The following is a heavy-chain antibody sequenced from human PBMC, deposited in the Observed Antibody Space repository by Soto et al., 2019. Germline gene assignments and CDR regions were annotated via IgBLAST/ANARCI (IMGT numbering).Heavy chain of an antibody. Sequence: GGSLRLSCAASGFTFSSYGMHWVRQAPGKGLEWVAVISYDGSNKYYADSVKGRFTISRDNSKNTLYLQMNSLRAEDTAVYYCAKDLSSSSGAGYWGQGTLVTVSS. V-gene: IGHV3-30*18. J-gene: IGHJ4*02. CDR3: AKDLSSSSGAGY. CDR1: GFTFSSYG. D-gene: IGHD6-6*01. CDR2: ISYDGSNK.